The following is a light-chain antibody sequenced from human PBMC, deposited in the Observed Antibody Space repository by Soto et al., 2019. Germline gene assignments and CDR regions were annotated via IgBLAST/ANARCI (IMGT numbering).Light chain of an antibody. CDR1: GNAVSYQL. CDR2: NVT. Sequence: QSVLTQPASVSGSPGQSITISCSGNAVSYQLVSWYQQQPGKAPKLILYNVTRRPSGVSNHFSGFKSGTTASLKITGLQAEDEADYYCCSFVGVTNDVFGNGTKLTVL. V-gene: IGLV2-23*02. CDR3: CSFVGVTNDV. J-gene: IGLJ1*01.